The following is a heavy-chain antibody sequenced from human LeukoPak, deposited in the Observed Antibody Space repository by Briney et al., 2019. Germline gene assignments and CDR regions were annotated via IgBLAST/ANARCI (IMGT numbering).Heavy chain of an antibody. Sequence: PGGSLRLSCAASGFTFSSYWMSWVPHAPGKGLEWVANIKQDGSEKYYVDSMKGRFTISRDNAKNSLYLQMNSLRAEDTAVYYCAREGSSSSAGYFDYWGQGTLVTVSS. CDR1: GFTFSSYW. V-gene: IGHV3-7*01. CDR2: IKQDGSEK. J-gene: IGHJ4*02. D-gene: IGHD6-6*01. CDR3: AREGSSSSAGYFDY.